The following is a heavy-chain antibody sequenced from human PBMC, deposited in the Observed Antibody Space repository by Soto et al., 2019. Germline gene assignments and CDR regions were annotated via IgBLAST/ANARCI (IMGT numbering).Heavy chain of an antibody. Sequence: QVQLVQSGAEVKKPGASVKVSCKASGYTFTSYAMHWVRQAPGQRREWMGWINAGNGNTKYSQKFQGRVTITRDNSARTANMELSSLRSEDTAVYNCARGGTGYSYGVAYWGQGTLVTVSS. V-gene: IGHV1-3*01. CDR3: ARGGTGYSYGVAY. J-gene: IGHJ4*02. CDR2: INAGNGNT. CDR1: GYTFTSYA. D-gene: IGHD5-18*01.